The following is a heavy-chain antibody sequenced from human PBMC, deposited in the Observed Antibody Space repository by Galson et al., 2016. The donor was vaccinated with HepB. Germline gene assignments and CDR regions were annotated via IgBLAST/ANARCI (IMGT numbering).Heavy chain of an antibody. Sequence: SLRLSCAASGFTFTDYYLSWIRQAPGKGPEWVSYISQSGHDTNYHDSVRGRFIISRYNAKNSVYLQMNSLRVEDTGVYYCVMSARVAAAWGQGTLVTVSS. CDR1: GFTFTDYY. CDR2: ISQSGHDT. J-gene: IGHJ5*02. CDR3: VMSARVAAA. D-gene: IGHD6-25*01. V-gene: IGHV3-11*06.